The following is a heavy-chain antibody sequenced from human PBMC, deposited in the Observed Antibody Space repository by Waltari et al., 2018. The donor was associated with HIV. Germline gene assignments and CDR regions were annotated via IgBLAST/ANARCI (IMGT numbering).Heavy chain of an antibody. J-gene: IGHJ6*02. CDR3: ATTANYRMDV. CDR2: SYPGGSDI. Sequence: EVQLVQSGAEVQRPGEPLQISCEGSGYKLGAYWIAWVRQMPGKGLAWMGLSYPGGSDIRYSPSFQGQVTISADTSTNTAYLQWSSLKASDTAIYYCATTANYRMDVWGQGTTVTVSS. V-gene: IGHV5-51*01. CDR1: GYKLGAYW. D-gene: IGHD2-8*01.